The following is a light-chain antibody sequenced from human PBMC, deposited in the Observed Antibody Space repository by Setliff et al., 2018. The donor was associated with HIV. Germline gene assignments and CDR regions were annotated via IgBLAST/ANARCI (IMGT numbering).Light chain of an antibody. J-gene: IGLJ1*01. CDR1: NSNIGAGYD. CDR3: QSYDNRLSEEV. V-gene: IGLV1-40*01. CDR2: GNG. Sequence: VLTQPPSVSGAPGQRVPISCTGSNSNIGAGYDVHWYQQLPGTAPKLLMYGNGNRPSGVPDRFSDSKSGTSASLAITGLQAEDEADYYCQSYDNRLSEEVFGTGTKVTVL.